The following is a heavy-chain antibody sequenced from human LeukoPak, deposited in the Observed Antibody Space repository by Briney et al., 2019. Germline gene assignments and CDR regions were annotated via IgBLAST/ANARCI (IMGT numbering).Heavy chain of an antibody. Sequence: KPSETVSLTCTVSGGSISSSSYYWGWIRQPPGKGLEWIGIIYYSGSTYYNPSLKSRVTISVDTSKNQFSLKLSSVTAADTAVYYCARHEQQLVWVDYYYYMDVWGRETGVSVSS. CDR1: GGSISSSSYY. J-gene: IGHJ6*03. CDR3: ARHEQQLVWVDYYYYMDV. D-gene: IGHD6-6*01. V-gene: IGHV4-39*01. CDR2: IYYSGST.